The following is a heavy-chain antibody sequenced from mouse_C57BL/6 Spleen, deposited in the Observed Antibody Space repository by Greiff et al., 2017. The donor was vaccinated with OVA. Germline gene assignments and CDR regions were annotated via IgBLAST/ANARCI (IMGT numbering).Heavy chain of an antibody. CDR1: GYAFSSSW. V-gene: IGHV1-82*01. CDR3: ARGAITPAWFAY. D-gene: IGHD1-1*01. CDR2: IYPGDGDT. Sequence: QVQLQQSGPELVKPGASVKISCKASGYAFSSSWMNWVKQRPGKGLEWIGRIYPGDGDTNYNGTFKGKATLTADKSSSTAYMQLSSLTSEDSAVYYCARGAITPAWFAYWGQGTLVTVSA. J-gene: IGHJ3*01.